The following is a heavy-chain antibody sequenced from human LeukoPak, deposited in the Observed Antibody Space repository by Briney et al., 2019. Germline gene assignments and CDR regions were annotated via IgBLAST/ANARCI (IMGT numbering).Heavy chain of an antibody. Sequence: PGGSLRLSCAASGFTFSSYGMHWVRQAPGKGLEWVVVIWYDGSNKYYADSVKGRFTISRDNSKNTLYLQMNSLRAEDTAVYYCARAVTTVSSAWFDPWGQGTLVTVSS. V-gene: IGHV3-33*01. CDR2: IWYDGSNK. D-gene: IGHD4-17*01. CDR1: GFTFSSYG. CDR3: ARAVTTVSSAWFDP. J-gene: IGHJ5*02.